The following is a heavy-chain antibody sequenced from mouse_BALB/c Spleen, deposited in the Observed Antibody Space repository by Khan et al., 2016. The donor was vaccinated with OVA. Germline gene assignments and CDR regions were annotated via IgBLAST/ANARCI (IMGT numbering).Heavy chain of an antibody. CDR3: ARDSNFDY. V-gene: IGHV5-17*02. CDR1: GFTFSRFG. CDR2: ISSGSSTI. Sequence: EVQGVESGGGLVQPGGSRKLSCAASGFTFSRFGMHWVRQAPEKGLEWVAYISSGSSTIYYADTVKGRFTISRDNPKNTLFLQMTSLRSEDTAMYYCARDSNFDYWGQGTTLTASS. J-gene: IGHJ2*01.